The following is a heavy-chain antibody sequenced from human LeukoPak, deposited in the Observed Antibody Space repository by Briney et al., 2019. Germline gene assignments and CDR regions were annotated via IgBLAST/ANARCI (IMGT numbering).Heavy chain of an antibody. V-gene: IGHV3-15*05. Sequence: GGSLRLSCPSTGLTFNHAWLSAVRQAPGKGLEWVGHIKSKNDGGTTDYAAPVKGRFTISRDDSKNTLVLQMNSLKTEDTAVYYCVTNLRVWGQGTLVTVSS. CDR2: IKSKNDGGTT. CDR1: GLTFNHAW. D-gene: IGHD3-3*01. CDR3: VTNLRV. J-gene: IGHJ4*02.